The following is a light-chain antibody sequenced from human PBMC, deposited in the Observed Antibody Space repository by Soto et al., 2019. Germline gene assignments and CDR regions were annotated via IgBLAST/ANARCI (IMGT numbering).Light chain of an antibody. Sequence: QSVLTQPPSASGSPGQSVTISCTGTSSDVGGYNYVSWYQQHPGKVPKLMIYEVNKRPSGVPDRFSDSKSGNTASLTVSGLQAEDEADYYCSSYGGSNNLVFGGGTKLTVL. CDR2: EVN. CDR1: SSDVGGYNY. CDR3: SSYGGSNNLV. V-gene: IGLV2-8*01. J-gene: IGLJ2*01.